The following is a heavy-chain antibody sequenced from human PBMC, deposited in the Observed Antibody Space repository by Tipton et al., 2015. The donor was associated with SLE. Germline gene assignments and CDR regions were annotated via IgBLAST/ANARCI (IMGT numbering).Heavy chain of an antibody. D-gene: IGHD4-11*01. V-gene: IGHV4-4*07. CDR1: GGSISRYY. J-gene: IGHJ2*01. Sequence: TLSLTCTVSGGSISRYYWSGVRQPAGGGLVWIGRIYTNENTNYNPSLKSRVTMSVDTSKNHFSLKLISVTAADTAVSYCAREFLKPVTTVHYYFDLCCRAILVTV. CDR3: AREFLKPVTTVHYYFDL. CDR2: IYTNENT.